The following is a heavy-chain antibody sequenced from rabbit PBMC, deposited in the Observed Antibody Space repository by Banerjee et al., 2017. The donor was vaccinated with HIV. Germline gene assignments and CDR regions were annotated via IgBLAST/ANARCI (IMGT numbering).Heavy chain of an antibody. V-gene: IGHV1S45*01. Sequence: QEQLKESGGDLVKPEGSLTLTCTASGFSFSSSYYMCWVRQAPGKGLEWIGCIYAGSSGSTYYASWAKGRFTISSNNAQNTLYLQLNSLTAADTATYFCARDGDTYDYGDYVYDRGYFNLWGPGTLVTVS. CDR1: GFSFSSSYY. D-gene: IGHD2-1*01. J-gene: IGHJ4*01. CDR3: ARDGDTYDYGDYVYDRGYFNL. CDR2: IYAGSSGST.